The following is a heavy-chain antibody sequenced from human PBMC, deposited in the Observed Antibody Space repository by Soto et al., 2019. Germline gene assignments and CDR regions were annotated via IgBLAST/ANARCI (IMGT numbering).Heavy chain of an antibody. CDR1: GGSFSGYY. D-gene: IGHD3-3*01. CDR3: ARGSHFWSGYEFYNWFDP. V-gene: IGHV4-34*01. CDR2: INHSGST. J-gene: IGHJ5*02. Sequence: SETLSLTCAVYGGSFSGYYWSWIRQPPGKGLEWIGEINHSGSTNYNPSLKSRVTISVDTSKNQFSLKLSSVTAADTAVYYCARGSHFWSGYEFYNWFDPWGQGTLVTVSS.